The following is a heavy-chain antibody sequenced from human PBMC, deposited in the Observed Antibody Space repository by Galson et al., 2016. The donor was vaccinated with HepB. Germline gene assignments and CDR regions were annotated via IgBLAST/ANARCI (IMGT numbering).Heavy chain of an antibody. CDR2: ISGSTSSK. Sequence: SLRLSCAVSGVSVSHYWMHWVRQAPGKGLEWIAYISGSTSSKYYADSMKGRFTISRDNAKNSLYLQINSLRDEDTAVYFCARDPGDYDFWSGYSHSPSFDFWGPGTLVTVSS. V-gene: IGHV3-48*02. CDR3: ARDPGDYDFWSGYSHSPSFDF. CDR1: GVSVSHYW. J-gene: IGHJ4*02. D-gene: IGHD3-3*01.